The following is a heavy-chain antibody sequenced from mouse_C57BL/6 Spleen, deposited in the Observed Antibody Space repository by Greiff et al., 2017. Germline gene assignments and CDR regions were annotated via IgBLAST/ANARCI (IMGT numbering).Heavy chain of an antibody. J-gene: IGHJ2*01. Sequence: VQLQQSGAELVRPGTSVKVSCKASGYAFTNYLIEWVKQRPGQGLEWSGVINPGSGGTNYNEKFKGKATLTAYKSASTAYMQLSSLTSEDSAVYFCARGRESPGFDYWGQGTTLTVSS. V-gene: IGHV1-54*01. CDR3: ARGRESPGFDY. CDR2: INPGSGGT. CDR1: GYAFTNYL.